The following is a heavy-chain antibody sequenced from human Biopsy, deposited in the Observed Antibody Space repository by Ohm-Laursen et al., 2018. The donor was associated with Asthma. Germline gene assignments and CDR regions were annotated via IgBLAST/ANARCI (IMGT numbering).Heavy chain of an antibody. CDR3: ARTTYGDDGFDP. Sequence: SDTLSLTCTVSGGCINIGDYYWSWIRQHPVTGLEWIGYIYYSGSTYYNPSLKSRVSISLDTSKNQFSLSLTSVTAADTAVYYCARTTYGDDGFDPWGQGTLVAVSS. V-gene: IGHV4-31*03. CDR2: IYYSGST. J-gene: IGHJ5*02. D-gene: IGHD4-17*01. CDR1: GGCINIGDYY.